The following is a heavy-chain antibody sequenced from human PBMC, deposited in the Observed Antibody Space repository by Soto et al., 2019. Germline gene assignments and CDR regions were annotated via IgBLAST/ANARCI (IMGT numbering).Heavy chain of an antibody. V-gene: IGHV3-33*01. J-gene: IGHJ4*02. CDR3: GRRGSGTNSIDS. D-gene: IGHD1-26*01. Sequence: QVQLVESGGGVVQPGRSLRLSCAASGFTFSRYGMHWVRQAPGRGLEWVAVIWSDGSNKYYADSVKGRFTVSRDNSKNTLYLQMNSPRDEDTAVYYCGRRGSGTNSIDSWGQGTLVTVSS. CDR2: IWSDGSNK. CDR1: GFTFSRYG.